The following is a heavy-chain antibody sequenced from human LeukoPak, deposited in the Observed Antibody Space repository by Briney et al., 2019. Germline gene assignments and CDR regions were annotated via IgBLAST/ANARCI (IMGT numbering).Heavy chain of an antibody. V-gene: IGHV3-30*03. J-gene: IGHJ4*02. CDR1: GFTFSSYG. CDR3: VRDLSGLEY. CDR2: ISYDGSNK. Sequence: PGGSLRLSCAASGFTFSSYGMHWVRQAPGKGLEWVAVISYDGSNKYYADSVKGRFTISRDNSKNTLYLQMNSLRAEATAVYYCVRDLSGLEYWGEGTLVTASS.